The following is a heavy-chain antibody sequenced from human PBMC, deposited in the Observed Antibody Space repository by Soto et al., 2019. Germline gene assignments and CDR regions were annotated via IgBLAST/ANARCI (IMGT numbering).Heavy chain of an antibody. D-gene: IGHD3-3*01. Sequence: GESLKISCKGSGYSFTSYWISWVRQMPGKGLEWMGRIDPSDSYTNYSPSFQGHVTISADKSISTAYLQWSSLKASDTAMYYCARHLGSTIFGVVIKGMDVWGQGTTVTVSS. CDR3: ARHLGSTIFGVVIKGMDV. V-gene: IGHV5-10-1*01. CDR2: IDPSDSYT. CDR1: GYSFTSYW. J-gene: IGHJ6*02.